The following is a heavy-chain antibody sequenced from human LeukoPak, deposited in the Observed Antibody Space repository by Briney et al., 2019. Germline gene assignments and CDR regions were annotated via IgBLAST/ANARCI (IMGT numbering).Heavy chain of an antibody. Sequence: VSVRHSCKTSGYTFTIYPLTWVRQAPGQGLEWMGWITAYNGNTNYAQKLQGRVTITTDTSTSTAYMDLRGLRSDDTAVYFCARGYDYGDYVGDFDYWGQGTLVIV. CDR3: ARGYDYGDYVGDFDY. D-gene: IGHD4-17*01. J-gene: IGHJ4*02. V-gene: IGHV1-18*01. CDR2: ITAYNGNT. CDR1: GYTFTIYP.